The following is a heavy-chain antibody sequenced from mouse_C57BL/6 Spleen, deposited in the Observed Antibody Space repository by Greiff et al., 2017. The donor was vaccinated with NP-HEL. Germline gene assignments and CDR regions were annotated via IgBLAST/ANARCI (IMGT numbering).Heavy chain of an antibody. V-gene: IGHV3-6*01. CDR1: GYSITSGYY. CDR2: ISYDGSN. D-gene: IGHD1-1*01. CDR3: ARSGSSYVWFAY. Sequence: EVQLQESGPGLVKPSQSLSLTCSVTGYSITSGYYWNWIRQFPGNKLEWMGYISYDGSNNYNPSLKNRISITRDTSKNQFFLKLNSVTTEDTATYYCARSGSSYVWFAYWGQGTLVTVSA. J-gene: IGHJ3*01.